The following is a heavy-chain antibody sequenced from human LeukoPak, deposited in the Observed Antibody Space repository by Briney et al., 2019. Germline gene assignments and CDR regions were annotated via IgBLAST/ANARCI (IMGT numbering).Heavy chain of an antibody. CDR2: IIPSFGTA. D-gene: IGHD6-19*01. V-gene: IGHV1-69*06. CDR1: GSTFSIYA. Sequence: SVKVSFNSSGSTFSIYAISWVRQGPGRGLELMGGIIPSFGTANYAQKVQGRVTITAYKATRKAYMELSSLRSEDTAVYYCARMEGIAVAGHQGYFDYWGQGTLVTVSS. CDR3: ARMEGIAVAGHQGYFDY. J-gene: IGHJ4*02.